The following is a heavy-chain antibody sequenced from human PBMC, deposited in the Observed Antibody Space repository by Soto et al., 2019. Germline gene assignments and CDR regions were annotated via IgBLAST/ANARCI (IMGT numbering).Heavy chain of an antibody. V-gene: IGHV4-30-2*01. J-gene: IGHJ5*02. Sequence: SETLSLTCAVSGGSISSGGYSWSWIRQPPGKGLEWIGYIYHSGSTYYNPSLKSRVTISVDRSKNQFSLKLSSVTAADTAVYYCVRVPGPWGQGTLVTVSS. CDR1: GGSISSGGYS. CDR2: IYHSGST. CDR3: VRVPGP.